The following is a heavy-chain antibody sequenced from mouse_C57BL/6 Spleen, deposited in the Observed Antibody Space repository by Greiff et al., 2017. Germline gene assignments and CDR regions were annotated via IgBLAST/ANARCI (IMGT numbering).Heavy chain of an antibody. CDR3: RRRVDYYGFDY. Sequence: QVQLQQSDAELVKPGASVKISCKVSGYTFTDHTIHWMKQRPEQGLEWIGYIYPRDGSTKYNEKFKGKATLTAYKSSSTAYMRLNSLTSEDSAVYFCRRRVDYYGFDYWGQGTTRTVSS. V-gene: IGHV1-78*01. CDR2: IYPRDGST. J-gene: IGHJ2*01. D-gene: IGHD1-1*01. CDR1: GYTFTDHT.